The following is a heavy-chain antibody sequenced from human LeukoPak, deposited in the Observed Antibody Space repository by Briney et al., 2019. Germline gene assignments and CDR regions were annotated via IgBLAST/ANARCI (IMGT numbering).Heavy chain of an antibody. V-gene: IGHV4-34*01. D-gene: IGHD3-10*01. Sequence: KASETLSLTCTVSGGSISGYYWSWIRQPPGKGLEWIGEINHSGSTNYNPSLKSRVTISVDTSKNQFSLKLSSVTAADTAVYYCATGITMVRGDAFDIWGQGTMVTVSS. CDR2: INHSGST. CDR1: GGSISGYY. CDR3: ATGITMVRGDAFDI. J-gene: IGHJ3*02.